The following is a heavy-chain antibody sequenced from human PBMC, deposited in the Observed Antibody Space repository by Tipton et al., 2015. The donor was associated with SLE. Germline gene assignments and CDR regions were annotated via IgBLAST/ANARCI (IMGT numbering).Heavy chain of an antibody. J-gene: IGHJ6*02. V-gene: IGHV3-48*04. CDR2: ISSSGSTI. Sequence: SLRLSCAASGFTFSSYGMHWVRQAPGKGLEWVSYISSSGSTIYYADSVKGRFTISRDNAKNSLYLQMNSLRAEDTAVYYCARDKPTAPGGMDVWGQGTTVTVSS. CDR3: ARDKPTAPGGMDV. CDR1: GFTFSSYG.